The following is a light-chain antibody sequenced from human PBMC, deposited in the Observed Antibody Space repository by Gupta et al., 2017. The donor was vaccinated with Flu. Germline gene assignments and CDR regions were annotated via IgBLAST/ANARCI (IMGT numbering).Light chain of an antibody. V-gene: IGLV3-19*01. CDR1: SLKDYY. CDR3: SYPHRYGHQM. J-gene: IGLJ2*01. Sequence: SGLTQDPAVSVAWGQTVSRTCKGGSLKDYYASWFQQKRGQAPSLDLWGKNKRHSGSADRCSASGSGANSSSTITEAQAQAEADDYCSYPHRYGHQMLGGGTRLTVL. CDR2: GKN.